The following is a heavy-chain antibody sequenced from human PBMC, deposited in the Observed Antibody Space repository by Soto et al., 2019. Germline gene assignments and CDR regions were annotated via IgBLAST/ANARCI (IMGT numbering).Heavy chain of an antibody. J-gene: IGHJ6*02. CDR1: GGSISSYY. CDR3: ARVDTAMVTGYYYYGMDV. Sequence: QVQLQESGPGLVKPSETLSLTCTVSGGSISSYYWSWIRQPAGQGLEWIGRIYTSGSTNYNPSLKSRVTMSVDTSKNQFSLKLSSVTAADTAVYYCARVDTAMVTGYYYYGMDVWGQGTTVTVSS. D-gene: IGHD5-18*01. V-gene: IGHV4-4*07. CDR2: IYTSGST.